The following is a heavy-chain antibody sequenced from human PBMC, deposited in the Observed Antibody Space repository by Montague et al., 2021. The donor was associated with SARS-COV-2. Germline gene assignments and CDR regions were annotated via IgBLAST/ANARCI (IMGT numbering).Heavy chain of an antibody. Sequence: SETLSLTCEVSGGSISSYYWTWIRQPPGKGLEWIGYIFYNGDTNYNPSLKSRVSISVDTSKNQFSLKLIAVTAADTAVYFCATHRQHHDHWGQGAMVAVSS. D-gene: IGHD6-13*01. CDR1: GGSISSYY. CDR3: ATHRQHHDH. CDR2: IFYNGDT. J-gene: IGHJ4*02. V-gene: IGHV4-59*08.